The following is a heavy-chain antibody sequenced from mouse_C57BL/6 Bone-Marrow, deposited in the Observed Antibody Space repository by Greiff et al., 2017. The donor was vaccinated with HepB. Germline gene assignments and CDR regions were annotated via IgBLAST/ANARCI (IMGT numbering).Heavy chain of an antibody. CDR2: IYPRSGNT. J-gene: IGHJ2*01. V-gene: IGHV1-81*01. D-gene: IGHD2-1*01. CDR3: ARVPIYYGTY. CDR1: GYTFTSYG. Sequence: VKLMESGAELARPGASVKLSCKASGYTFTSYGISWVKQRTGQGLEWIGEIYPRSGNTYYNEKFKGKATLTADKSSSTAYMELRSLTSEDSAVYFCARVPIYYGTYWGQGTTLTVSS.